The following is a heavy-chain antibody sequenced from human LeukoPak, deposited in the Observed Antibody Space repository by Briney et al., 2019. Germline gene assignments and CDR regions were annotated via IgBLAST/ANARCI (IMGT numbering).Heavy chain of an antibody. CDR3: ARHFNGGYDLWRYDY. J-gene: IGHJ4*02. CDR2: INHSGST. CDR1: GGSFSGYY. V-gene: IGHV4-34*01. D-gene: IGHD5-12*01. Sequence: PSETLSLTCAVYGGSFSGYYWSWIRQPPGKGLEWIGEINHSGSTNYNPSLKSRVTISVDTSKNQFSLKLSSVTAADTAVYYCARHFNGGYDLWRYDYWGQGTLVTVSS.